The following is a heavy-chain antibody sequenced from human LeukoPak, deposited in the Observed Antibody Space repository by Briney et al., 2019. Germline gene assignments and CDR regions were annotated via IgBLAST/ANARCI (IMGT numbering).Heavy chain of an antibody. V-gene: IGHV4-31*03. D-gene: IGHD2-2*01. J-gene: IGHJ6*04. CDR1: GGSISSGGYY. CDR2: IYYSGST. CDR3: ARVLGYCSSTSCYGGPDYYGMDV. Sequence: SQTLSLTCTVSGGSISSGGYYWSWIRQHPGKGLEWIGYIYYSGSTNYNPSLKSRVTISVDTSKNQFSLKLSSVTAADTAVYYCARVLGYCSSTSCYGGPDYYGMDVWGKGTTVTVSS.